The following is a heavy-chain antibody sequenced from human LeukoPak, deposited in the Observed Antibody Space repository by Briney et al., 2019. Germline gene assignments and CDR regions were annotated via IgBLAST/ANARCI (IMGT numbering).Heavy chain of an antibody. J-gene: IGHJ5*02. CDR3: ARGPYSSSWYNWFDP. CDR2: MNPNSGNT. D-gene: IGHD6-13*01. Sequence: RASVKVSCKASGYTFTSYGIHWVRQATGQGLEWMGWMNPNSGNTGYAQKFQGRVTMTRNTSISTAYMELSSLRSEDTAVYYCARGPYSSSWYNWFDPWGQGTLVTVSS. CDR1: GYTFTSYG. V-gene: IGHV1-8*01.